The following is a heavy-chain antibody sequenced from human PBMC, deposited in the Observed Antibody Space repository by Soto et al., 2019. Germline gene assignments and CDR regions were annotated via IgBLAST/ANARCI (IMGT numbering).Heavy chain of an antibody. CDR1: VGSISRGGNY. CDR3: ARSPGIGNDGSSTRGRNIEY. Sequence: SETLSLTCTFSVGSISRGGNYCTWIRQHPWKGLEWIGYIYYSGSTYYNPSLKSRVTISVDTSKNQFSLRLNSVTAADTAVYYCARSPGIGNDGSSTRGRNIEYLGQGTLVNVSS. V-gene: IGHV4-31*03. J-gene: IGHJ4*02. CDR2: IYYSGST. D-gene: IGHD2-2*01.